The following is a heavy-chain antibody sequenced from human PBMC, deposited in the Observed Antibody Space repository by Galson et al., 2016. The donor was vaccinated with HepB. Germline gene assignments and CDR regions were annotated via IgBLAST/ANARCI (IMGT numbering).Heavy chain of an antibody. CDR2: IKQDGSDK. CDR3: ARDMGGDYSGNSGAFDI. CDR1: GFTFSSYW. J-gene: IGHJ3*02. V-gene: IGHV3-7*01. Sequence: SLRLSCAVSGFTFSSYWMNWVRQAPGKGLEWVANIKQDGSDKYSVDSVKGRFTISRDNAKNALYLQMNSLRAEDTAVYYGARDMGGDYSGNSGAFDIWGQGTMVTVSS. D-gene: IGHD4-23*01.